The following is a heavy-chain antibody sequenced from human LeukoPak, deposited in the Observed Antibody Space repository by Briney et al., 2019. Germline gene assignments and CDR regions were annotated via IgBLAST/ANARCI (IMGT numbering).Heavy chain of an antibody. D-gene: IGHD3-10*01. CDR1: GFIFSNYH. CDR3: AKPIATIREDPFDS. V-gene: IGHV3-23*01. J-gene: IGHJ4*02. CDR2: ISGVTTST. Sequence: AGGSLRLSCAASGFIFSNYHMSWVRQARGKGLEWVSRISGVTTSTYYADSVKGGFTISRDNSKNTLYLHMNSLRVEDTALYYCAKPIATIREDPFDSWGQGTLVTVSS.